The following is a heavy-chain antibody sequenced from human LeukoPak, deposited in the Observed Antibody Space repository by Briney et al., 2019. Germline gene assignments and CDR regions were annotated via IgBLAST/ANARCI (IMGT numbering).Heavy chain of an antibody. CDR2: IYWNDDK. CDR1: GFSLSTTGVG. Sequence: SGPTLVKPTQTLTLTCTFSGFSLSTTGVGAGWIRQPPGKALEWLALIYWNDDKRYSPSLKSRLTITKDTSKNQVVLTMTNMDPVDTAAYYCAHSGTVTTPHDAFDMWGQGTMVTVSS. J-gene: IGHJ3*02. D-gene: IGHD4-17*01. CDR3: AHSGTVTTPHDAFDM. V-gene: IGHV2-5*01.